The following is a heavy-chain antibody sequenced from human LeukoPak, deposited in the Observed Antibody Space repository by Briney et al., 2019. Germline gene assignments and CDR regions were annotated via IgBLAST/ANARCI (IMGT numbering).Heavy chain of an antibody. CDR2: IGSSGSTI. D-gene: IGHD6-19*01. CDR3: ARDGYSSGWYAFDY. CDR1: GFTFSSYE. Sequence: GGSLRLSCAASGFTFSSYEMNWVRQAPGKGLEWVSYIGSSGSTIYYADSVKGRFTISRDNAKNSLYLQMNSLRAEDTAVYYCARDGYSSGWYAFDYWGQGTLVTVSS. J-gene: IGHJ4*02. V-gene: IGHV3-48*03.